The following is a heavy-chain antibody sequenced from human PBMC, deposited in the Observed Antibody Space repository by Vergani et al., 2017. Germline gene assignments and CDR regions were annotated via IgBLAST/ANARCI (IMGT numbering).Heavy chain of an antibody. CDR3: AKTHDFSSLYSSYNWFDP. V-gene: IGHV5-51*01. J-gene: IGHJ5*02. D-gene: IGHD3-3*01. CDR2: IYAGDSDV. CDR1: GYSITNYW. Sequence: EVQLVQSGAVVKKPGESQKISCKGSGYSITNYWIAWVRQRPGKGLEWMGIIYAGDSDVRYSPSFQGQVTMSVDKSLSTAYLQWSSLKASDTATYYCAKTHDFSSLYSSYNWFDPWGQGTQVTVSS.